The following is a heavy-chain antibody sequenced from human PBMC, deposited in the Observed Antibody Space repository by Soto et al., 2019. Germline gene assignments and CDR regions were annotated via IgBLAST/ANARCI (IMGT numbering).Heavy chain of an antibody. CDR1: GFTFSSYA. CDR2: ISSNGGST. Sequence: PGGSLRLSCSASGFTFSSYAMHWVRQAPGKGLEYVSAISSNGGSTYYADSVKGRFTISRDNSKNTLYLQMSSLRAEDTAVYYCVKGTKLRFLEWLPIMAFDYWGQGTLVTVSS. J-gene: IGHJ4*02. V-gene: IGHV3-64D*08. CDR3: VKGTKLRFLEWLPIMAFDY. D-gene: IGHD3-3*01.